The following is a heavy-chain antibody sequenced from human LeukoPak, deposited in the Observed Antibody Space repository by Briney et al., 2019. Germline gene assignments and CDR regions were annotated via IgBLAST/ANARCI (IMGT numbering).Heavy chain of an antibody. J-gene: IGHJ3*02. D-gene: IGHD3-10*01. V-gene: IGHV1-8*03. Sequence: VASVKVSCKSSGYTFTSYDINWVRQATGQGLEWMGWMNPNSGNTGYAQKFQGRVTITRNTYISTAYMELSSLRSEDTAVYYCARLPRDGSKYAFDIWGQGTMVTVSS. CDR2: MNPNSGNT. CDR1: GYTFTSYD. CDR3: ARLPRDGSKYAFDI.